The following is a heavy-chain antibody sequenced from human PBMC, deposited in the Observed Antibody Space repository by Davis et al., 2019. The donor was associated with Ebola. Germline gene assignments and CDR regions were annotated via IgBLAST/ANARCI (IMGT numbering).Heavy chain of an antibody. CDR1: GYIFRDFG. CDR3: ARGWEFTSGWYLASDI. V-gene: IGHV1-18*04. D-gene: IGHD6-19*01. Sequence: ASVKVSCKASGYIFRDFGITWVRQAPGQGLEWMGWINGYTGYTNYRQSLQGGVTMTTDTSTSTAYLELRNLRPDDTAIYYCARGWEFTSGWYLASDIWGQGTMVTVSP. CDR2: INGYTGYT. J-gene: IGHJ3*02.